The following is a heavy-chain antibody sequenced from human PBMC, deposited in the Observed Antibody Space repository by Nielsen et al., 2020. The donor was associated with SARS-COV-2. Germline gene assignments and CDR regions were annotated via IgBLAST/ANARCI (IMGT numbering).Heavy chain of an antibody. Sequence: SETLSLTCTVSGDSISSSYWTWIRQPPGKGLEWIGYIYYSGSTNYNPSLKSRVTISLDKSKNQLSLRLSSVTAADTAVYYCARRDCNGGSCNPWYFDYWGQGTLVTVSS. V-gene: IGHV4-59*13. CDR2: IYYSGST. J-gene: IGHJ4*02. CDR3: ARRDCNGGSCNPWYFDY. CDR1: GDSISSSY. D-gene: IGHD2-15*01.